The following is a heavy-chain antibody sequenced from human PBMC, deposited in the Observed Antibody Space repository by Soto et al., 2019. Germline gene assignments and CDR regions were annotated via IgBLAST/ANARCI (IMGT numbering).Heavy chain of an antibody. CDR2: ISGSGDNT. D-gene: IGHD1-26*01. J-gene: IGHJ4*02. Sequence: EVQLLESGGGLVQPGGSLRLSCAASGFTFSSYPMTWVRQAPGKGLEWVSAISGSGDNTYYADSVKGRFTISRDNSKNTLYMQMNSLRDEDTAGYYCVKRSGIGEDWGQLDYWGQGTLVTVSS. V-gene: IGHV3-23*01. CDR3: VKRSGIGEDWGQLDY. CDR1: GFTFSSYP.